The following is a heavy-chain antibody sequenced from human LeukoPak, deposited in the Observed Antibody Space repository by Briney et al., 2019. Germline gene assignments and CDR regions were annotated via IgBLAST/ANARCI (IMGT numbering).Heavy chain of an antibody. Sequence: PGGSLRLSCAASGFTFSSYGMNWVRQAPGKGLEWVSSISSSSYIYYADSVKGRFTISRDNAKNSLYLQMNSLRAEDTAVYYCAKAPYGSGSYIPLDYWGQGTLVTVSS. V-gene: IGHV3-21*01. CDR3: AKAPYGSGSYIPLDY. J-gene: IGHJ4*02. CDR2: ISSSSYI. D-gene: IGHD3-10*01. CDR1: GFTFSSYG.